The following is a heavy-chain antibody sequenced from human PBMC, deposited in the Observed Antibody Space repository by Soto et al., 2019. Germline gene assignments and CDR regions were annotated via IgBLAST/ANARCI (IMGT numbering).Heavy chain of an antibody. CDR2: IYYSGST. CDR1: GGSISSYY. J-gene: IGHJ6*02. Sequence: SETLSLTCTVSGGSISSYYWSWIRQPPGKGLEWIGYIYYSGSTNYNPSLKSRVTISVDTSKNQFSLKLSSVTAADTAVYYCARQFSSGWYGGMDVWGQGTTVTVSS. V-gene: IGHV4-59*01. D-gene: IGHD6-19*01. CDR3: ARQFSSGWYGGMDV.